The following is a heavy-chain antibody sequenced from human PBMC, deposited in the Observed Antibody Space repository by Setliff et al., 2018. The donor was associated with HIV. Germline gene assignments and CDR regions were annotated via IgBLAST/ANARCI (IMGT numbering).Heavy chain of an antibody. D-gene: IGHD1-26*01. CDR2: ISHGGST. V-gene: IGHV4-34*01. CDR3: ARGGSGSPFDY. CDR1: GGSFSGYY. Sequence: SETLSLTCAVYGGSFSGYYWSWIRQPPGKGLEWIGEISHGGSTNYNPSLKSRVTISVDTSKNQFSLKLSSVTAADTAVYYRARGGSGSPFDYWGQGTLVTVSS. J-gene: IGHJ4*02.